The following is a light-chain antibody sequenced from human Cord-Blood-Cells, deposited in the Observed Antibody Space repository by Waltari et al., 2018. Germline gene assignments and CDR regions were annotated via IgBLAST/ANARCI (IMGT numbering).Light chain of an antibody. CDR1: SSNIGSNT. V-gene: IGLV1-44*01. CDR3: AAWDDSLNGPV. Sequence: QSVLTQPPSASGTPGQRVTISCSGSSSNIGSNTVHWYQQLPGTAPKLLIYSNNQRPSGVPHRFSGSKSGTSASLAISGLQSEDEADYYCAAWDDSLNGPVFGGGTKLTVL. J-gene: IGLJ3*02. CDR2: SNN.